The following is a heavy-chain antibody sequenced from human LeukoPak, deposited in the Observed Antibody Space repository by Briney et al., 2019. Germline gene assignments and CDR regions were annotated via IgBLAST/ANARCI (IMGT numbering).Heavy chain of an antibody. CDR1: GGSISSGSYF. CDR2: INTSGST. J-gene: IGHJ4*02. Sequence: PSQTLSLTRTVSGGSISSGSYFWTWIRQPAGKGLEWIGRINTSGSTNYNPSLKSRVTISVDTSKNQFSLKLSSVTAADTAVSYCAREGYTSSWYSGYYYFDYWGQGTLVTVSS. V-gene: IGHV4-61*02. D-gene: IGHD6-13*01. CDR3: AREGYTSSWYSGYYYFDY.